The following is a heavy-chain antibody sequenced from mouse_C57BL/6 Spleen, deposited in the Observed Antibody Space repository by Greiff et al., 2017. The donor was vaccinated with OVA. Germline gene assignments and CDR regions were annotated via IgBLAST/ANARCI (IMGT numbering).Heavy chain of an antibody. J-gene: IGHJ2*01. CDR2: ISDGGSYT. CDR1: GFTFSSYA. V-gene: IGHV5-4*03. CDR3: ARLTGTGPFDY. D-gene: IGHD4-1*01. Sequence: EVMLVESGGGLVKPGGSLKLSCAASGFTFSSYAMSWVRQTPEKRLEWVATISDGGSYTYYPDNVKGRFTISRDNAKNNLYLQMSHLKSEDTAMYYCARLTGTGPFDYWGQGTTLTVSS.